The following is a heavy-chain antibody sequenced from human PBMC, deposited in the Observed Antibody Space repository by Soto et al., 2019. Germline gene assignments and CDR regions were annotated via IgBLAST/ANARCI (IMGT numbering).Heavy chain of an antibody. V-gene: IGHV1-3*01. Sequence: QVHLVQSGAEVKTPGASVTISCKASGYTFSDYGIHWIRQAPGQRPAWLGWILCLNDRKEYSQKFQGRISLTRDTSASTAYMGLSRLRSEDTAVYYCARGRRTGTEKTCYTDFDFWGQGSLVSVSS. CDR1: GYTFSDYG. CDR2: ILCLNDRK. J-gene: IGHJ4*02. D-gene: IGHD2-2*02. CDR3: ARGRRTGTEKTCYTDFDF.